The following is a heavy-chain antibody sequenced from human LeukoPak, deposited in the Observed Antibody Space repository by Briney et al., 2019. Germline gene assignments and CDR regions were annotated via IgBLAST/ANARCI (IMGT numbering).Heavy chain of an antibody. CDR3: AKRGYSSGWQFDY. CDR2: ISGSGGST. V-gene: IGHV3-23*01. CDR1: GFTFTSYA. D-gene: IGHD6-19*01. Sequence: GGSLRLSCAASGFTFTSYAMSWVRQAPGKGLEWVTLISGSGGSTYYADSVKGRFIISRDNSKNTLSLQTNSLRAEDRAVYYCAKRGYSSGWQFDYWGQGTLVTVSS. J-gene: IGHJ4*02.